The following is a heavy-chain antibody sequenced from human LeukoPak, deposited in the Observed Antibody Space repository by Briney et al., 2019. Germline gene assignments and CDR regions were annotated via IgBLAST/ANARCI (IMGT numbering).Heavy chain of an antibody. Sequence: PGGSLRLSCAASGFSFNSHWVLWVRQAPGKGLVWVSRISDDGSYTSNVDSVKGRFTISRDNVNNMLYLHMNSLRAEDTAVYYCASFGISWRSSYWGQGTLVTVSS. V-gene: IGHV3-74*01. D-gene: IGHD2-21*01. CDR3: ASFGISWRSSY. CDR1: GFSFNSHW. J-gene: IGHJ4*02. CDR2: ISDDGSYT.